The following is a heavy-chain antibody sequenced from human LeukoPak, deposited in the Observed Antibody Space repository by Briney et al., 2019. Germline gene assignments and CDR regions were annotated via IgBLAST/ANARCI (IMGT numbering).Heavy chain of an antibody. CDR1: GFTFSGYW. CDR2: INSDGSST. Sequence: GGSLRLSCAASGFTFSGYWMHWVRQAPGKGLVWVSRINSDGSSTSYADSVKGRFTISRDNAKNTLYLQMNSLRAEDTAVYYCARAYYYDSSGYYTQWGQGTLVTVSS. D-gene: IGHD3-22*01. V-gene: IGHV3-74*01. CDR3: ARAYYYDSSGYYTQ. J-gene: IGHJ4*02.